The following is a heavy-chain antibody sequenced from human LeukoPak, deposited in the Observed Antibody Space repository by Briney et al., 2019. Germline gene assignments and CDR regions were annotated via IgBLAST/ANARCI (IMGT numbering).Heavy chain of an antibody. V-gene: IGHV4-39*01. Sequence: PSETLSLTCTVSGDSISSSNYYWGWIRQPPGKGLEWIGSTPYSGDTVYNPSLKSRIIISVDTSKNQFSLKLTSVTAADTAVYYCLRSLATSGMYWGQGTLVTVSS. J-gene: IGHJ4*02. CDR3: LRSLATSGMY. D-gene: IGHD6-13*01. CDR2: TPYSGDT. CDR1: GDSISSSNYY.